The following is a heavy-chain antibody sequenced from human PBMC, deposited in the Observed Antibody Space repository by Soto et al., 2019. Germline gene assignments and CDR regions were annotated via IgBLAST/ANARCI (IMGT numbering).Heavy chain of an antibody. D-gene: IGHD3-22*01. J-gene: IGHJ4*02. CDR1: GFTFGSYA. CDR3: AKGSSYDRSGYLGAPFDS. V-gene: IGHV3-23*01. Sequence: GGSLRLSCAASGFTFGSYAMSWVRQAPGKGLEWVSVISSRGGSTFYADSVKGRFTISRDNSKNTLFLQMTSLRAEDTAVYYCAKGSSYDRSGYLGAPFDSWGQGMLVTVSS. CDR2: ISSRGGST.